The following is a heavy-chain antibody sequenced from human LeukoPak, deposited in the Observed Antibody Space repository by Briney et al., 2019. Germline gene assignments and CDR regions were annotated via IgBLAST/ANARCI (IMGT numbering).Heavy chain of an antibody. D-gene: IGHD6-13*01. V-gene: IGHV3-9*01. CDR1: AFIFDDYA. J-gene: IGHJ4*02. CDR3: VKEVGAAVGRSSFDY. Sequence: GGSLRLSCAASAFIFDDYAMHWVRQAPGKGLEWVSGINWNSGRTVYADSVKGRFTISRDNAKNSLYLQMNSLRAEDTALYYCVKEVGAAVGRSSFDYWGQGTLVTVSS. CDR2: INWNSGRT.